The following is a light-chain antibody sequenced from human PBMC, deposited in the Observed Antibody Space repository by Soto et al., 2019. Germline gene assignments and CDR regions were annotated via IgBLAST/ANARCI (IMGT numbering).Light chain of an antibody. CDR2: AAS. CDR3: QQYGSSPRT. Sequence: EIVLTQSPGTLSLSPGERATLSCRASQSVSSYLAWYQQKPGQAPRLLIYAASSRATGIPDRFSGSGSGTEFTLTISRLEPEDFAVYYCQQYGSSPRTFGPGTEVDFK. CDR1: QSVSSY. V-gene: IGKV3-20*01. J-gene: IGKJ3*01.